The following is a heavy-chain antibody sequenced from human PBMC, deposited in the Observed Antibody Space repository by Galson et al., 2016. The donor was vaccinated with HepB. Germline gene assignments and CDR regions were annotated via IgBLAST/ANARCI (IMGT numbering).Heavy chain of an antibody. Sequence: SLRLSCAASGFTFSSYGMHWVRQAPGKGLECVAIIWYDGSDKYYADSVKGRSTISRDDSKNTLYLQMNSLRAEDTAVYYCARDTQSQLTNYYHYGMDVWGQGTTLTV. CDR2: IWYDGSDK. V-gene: IGHV3-33*01. CDR1: GFTFSSYG. CDR3: ARDTQSQLTNYYHYGMDV. D-gene: IGHD6-13*01. J-gene: IGHJ6*02.